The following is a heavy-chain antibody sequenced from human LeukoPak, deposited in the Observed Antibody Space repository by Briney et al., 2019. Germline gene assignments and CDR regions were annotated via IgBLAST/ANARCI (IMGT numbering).Heavy chain of an antibody. CDR1: GGSFSGYF. J-gene: IGHJ5*02. Sequence: SETLSLTCGVYGGSFSGYFWSWIRQSPGKGLEWIGKINHSGRTNYNPSLRSRVTLSVDTSKNQFSLKLSSVTAADTAVYYCARDQRSSGYKTDGSNWFDPWGQGTLVTVPS. CDR3: ARDQRSSGYKTDGSNWFDP. D-gene: IGHD3-22*01. V-gene: IGHV4-34*01. CDR2: INHSGRT.